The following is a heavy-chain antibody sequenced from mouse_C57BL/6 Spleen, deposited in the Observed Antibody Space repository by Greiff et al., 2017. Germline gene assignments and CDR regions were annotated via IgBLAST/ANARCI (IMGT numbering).Heavy chain of an antibody. Sequence: EVQRVESGGGLVKPGGSLKLSCAASGFTFSDYGMHWVRQAPEKGLEWVAYISSGSSTIYYADTVKGRFTISRDNAKNTLFLQMTSLRSEDTAMYYCARDWDEGGFAYWGQGTLVTVSA. D-gene: IGHD4-1*01. V-gene: IGHV5-17*01. J-gene: IGHJ3*01. CDR2: ISSGSSTI. CDR1: GFTFSDYG. CDR3: ARDWDEGGFAY.